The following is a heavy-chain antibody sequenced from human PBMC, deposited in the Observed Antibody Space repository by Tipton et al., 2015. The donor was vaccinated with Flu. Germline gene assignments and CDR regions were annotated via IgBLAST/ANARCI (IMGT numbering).Heavy chain of an antibody. J-gene: IGHJ4*02. D-gene: IGHD1-26*01. Sequence: QSKAEVKKPGASVKVSCKASGYIFSDHYIHWVRQAPGQGLEWMGWINPNSGGTKYAQKFQGRVTMTRDTSISTVYMELSRLRSDGTAVYYCARDARKWGLARRGSLDYWGQGTLVTVSA. CDR3: ARDARKWGLARRGSLDY. CDR2: INPNSGGT. V-gene: IGHV1-2*02. CDR1: GYIFSDHY.